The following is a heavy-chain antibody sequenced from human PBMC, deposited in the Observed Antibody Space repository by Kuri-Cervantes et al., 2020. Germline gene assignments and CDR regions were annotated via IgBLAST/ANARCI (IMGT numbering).Heavy chain of an antibody. CDR3: ARDQGSSGHYFFHAFDI. Sequence: GESLKISCAASGFTFSNAWMNWVRQAPGKGLEWVGRIKSKTDGGTTDYAAPVKGRFTISRDNAKNSLHLQMNSLRVEDTALYYCARDQGSSGHYFFHAFDIWGQGTMVTVSS. D-gene: IGHD3-22*01. CDR1: GFTFSNAW. J-gene: IGHJ3*02. CDR2: IKSKTDGGTT. V-gene: IGHV3-15*05.